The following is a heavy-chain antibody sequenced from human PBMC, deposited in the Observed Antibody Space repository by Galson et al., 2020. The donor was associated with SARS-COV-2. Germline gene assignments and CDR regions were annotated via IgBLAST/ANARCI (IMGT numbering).Heavy chain of an antibody. CDR1: GFTFSDYQ. CDR3: ARDRLDLLKGYFDN. Sequence: GGSLRLSCAASGFTFSDYQMTWIRQAPGKGLEWVSYIGITGSPIYYADSVKGRFTISRDNAENSLYLQMNSLRADDTAVYYCARDRLDLLKGYFDNWGQGTLVTVSS. J-gene: IGHJ4*02. V-gene: IGHV3-11*01. D-gene: IGHD1-26*01. CDR2: IGITGSPI.